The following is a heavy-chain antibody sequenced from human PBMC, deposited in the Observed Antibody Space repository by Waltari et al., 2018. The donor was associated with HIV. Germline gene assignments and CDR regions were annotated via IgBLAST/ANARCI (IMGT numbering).Heavy chain of an antibody. Sequence: QVQLQQSGPGLVRPSQTLSLTCAISGANLSHDRAAWNWIRQSPSRGLEWLGRTYYRTKWFNDYAGSVSGRININPDTSKNQFSLQLNSVTPDDTAVYFCVRDGPHDGYIGYFDYWGQGSLVTVSS. CDR2: TYYRTKWFN. CDR3: VRDGPHDGYIGYFDY. CDR1: GANLSHDRAA. V-gene: IGHV6-1*01. D-gene: IGHD2-21*01. J-gene: IGHJ4*02.